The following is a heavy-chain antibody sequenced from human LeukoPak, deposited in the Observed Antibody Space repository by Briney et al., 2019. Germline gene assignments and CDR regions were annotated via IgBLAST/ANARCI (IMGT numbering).Heavy chain of an antibody. V-gene: IGHV3-48*03. J-gene: IGHJ4*02. CDR2: ISKRGDTK. Sequence: GGSLRLSCAAFGFSYYDMNWVRQAPGKGLEWVSYISKRGDTKYYADSVKGRFTISRGNAKNSLSLQMNSLRAEDTAVYYCAKEPSSGWNPTRYFHSWGQGTLVTVSS. CDR1: GFSYYD. CDR3: AKEPSSGWNPTRYFHS. D-gene: IGHD6-19*01.